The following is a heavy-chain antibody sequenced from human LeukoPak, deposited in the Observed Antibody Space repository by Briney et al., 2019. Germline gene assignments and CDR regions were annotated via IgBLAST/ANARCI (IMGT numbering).Heavy chain of an antibody. Sequence: SVKVSCKASGGTFSSYAISWVRQAPGQGLEWMGGIIPIFGTANYAQKFQGRVTITADESTSTAYMELSSLRSEDTAVYYCARGYDYGDSYNWFDPWGQGTLVTVSS. CDR1: GGTFSSYA. CDR2: IIPIFGTA. V-gene: IGHV1-69*13. CDR3: ARGYDYGDSYNWFDP. J-gene: IGHJ5*02. D-gene: IGHD4-17*01.